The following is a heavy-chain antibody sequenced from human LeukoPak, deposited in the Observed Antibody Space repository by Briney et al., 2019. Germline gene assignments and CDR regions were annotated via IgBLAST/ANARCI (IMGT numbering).Heavy chain of an antibody. J-gene: IGHJ5*02. V-gene: IGHV3-66*02. CDR2: IYSGGST. CDR1: GFTFSNYL. Sequence: GGSLRLSCVASGFTFSNYLMSWVRQAPGKGLEWVSVIYSGGSTYYADSVKGRFTISRDNSKNTLYLQMNSLRAEDTAVYYCARGGNSFVGNNWFDPWGQGTLVTVSS. CDR3: ARGGNSFVGNNWFDP. D-gene: IGHD1/OR15-1a*01.